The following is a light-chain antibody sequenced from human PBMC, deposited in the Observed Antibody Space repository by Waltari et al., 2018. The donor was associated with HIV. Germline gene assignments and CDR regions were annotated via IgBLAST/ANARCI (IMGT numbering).Light chain of an antibody. V-gene: IGKV3-15*01. Sequence: EIVMTQSPATLSVSPGERVSLSCRASQNIGINLAWFQQKPGQAPRVLVYGAFSRATGIPARFSGRGSGTEFTLTIARLQSEDSTVYFCQQYNRWPLTFGQGTRLEIK. CDR1: QNIGIN. CDR3: QQYNRWPLT. CDR2: GAF. J-gene: IGKJ5*01.